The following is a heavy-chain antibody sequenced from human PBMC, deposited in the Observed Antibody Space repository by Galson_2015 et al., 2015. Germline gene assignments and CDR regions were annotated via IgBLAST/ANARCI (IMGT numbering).Heavy chain of an antibody. CDR1: GFTFSTYA. Sequence: SLRLSCAASGFTFSTYAMHWVRQAPGKGLEWVAVMSYDGTSRYYTDSVKGRFTISRDNSKNTLYLQMNGLRAEDTAVYYCASLNARFLEWGTSTGYFDYWGQGTLVTVSS. D-gene: IGHD3-3*01. J-gene: IGHJ4*02. CDR3: ASLNARFLEWGTSTGYFDY. V-gene: IGHV3-30-3*01. CDR2: MSYDGTSR.